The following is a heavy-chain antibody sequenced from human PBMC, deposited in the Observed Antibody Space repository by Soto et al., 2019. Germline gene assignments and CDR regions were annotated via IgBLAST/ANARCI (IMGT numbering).Heavy chain of an antibody. D-gene: IGHD6-13*01. V-gene: IGHV4-31*03. J-gene: IGHJ4*02. CDR3: AISFGVAAAGPFGY. CDR2: IYYSGST. CDR1: GGSISSGGYY. Sequence: PSETLSLTCTVSGGSISSGGYYWSWIRQHPGKGLEWIGYIYYSGSTYYNPSLKSRVTISVDTSKNQFSLKLSSVTAADTAVYYCAISFGVAAAGPFGYWGQGTLVTVSS.